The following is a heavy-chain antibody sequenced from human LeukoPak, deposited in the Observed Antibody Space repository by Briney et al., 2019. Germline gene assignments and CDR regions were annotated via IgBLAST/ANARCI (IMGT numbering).Heavy chain of an antibody. CDR2: ISYDGSNK. CDR1: GLTFSSYA. J-gene: IGHJ4*02. D-gene: IGHD5-12*01. CDR3: ARGWDIVATIQYYFDY. Sequence: GGSLRLSCAASGLTFSSYAVHWVRHAPGKGLEWVAVISYDGSNKYYADSVKGRFTISRDNSKNTLYLQMNSLRAEDTAVYYCARGWDIVATIQYYFDYWGQGTLVTVSS. V-gene: IGHV3-30*04.